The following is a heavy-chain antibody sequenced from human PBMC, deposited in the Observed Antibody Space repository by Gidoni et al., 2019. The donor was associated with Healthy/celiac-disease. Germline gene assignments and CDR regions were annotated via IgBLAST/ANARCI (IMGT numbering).Heavy chain of an antibody. V-gene: IGHV1-46*01. J-gene: IGHJ4*02. CDR3: ARQRWLQFPDY. Sequence: QVQLVQSGAEVKKPGASVKVSCKASGYTFTSFFIHWVRQAPGQGLEWMGIINPSGGSTSYAQKFQGRVTMTRDTSTSTVYMELSSLKSEDTAVYYCARQRWLQFPDYWGQGTLVTVSS. D-gene: IGHD5-12*01. CDR1: GYTFTSFF. CDR2: INPSGGST.